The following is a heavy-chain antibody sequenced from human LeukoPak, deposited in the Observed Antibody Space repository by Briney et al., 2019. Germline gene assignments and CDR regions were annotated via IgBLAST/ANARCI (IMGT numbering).Heavy chain of an antibody. CDR1: SDSIRSSNYY. Sequence: SETLSLTCTVSSDSIRSSNYYWGWLRQPHGRGLEWIGNIFYTGLTYYSPSLKSRVTISVDTSKNQFSLNLNSVTAADTAVYYCARLPGSNWNIDYWGQGTLVTVSS. CDR3: ARLPGSNWNIDY. CDR2: IFYTGLT. V-gene: IGHV4-39*07. J-gene: IGHJ4*02. D-gene: IGHD1-1*01.